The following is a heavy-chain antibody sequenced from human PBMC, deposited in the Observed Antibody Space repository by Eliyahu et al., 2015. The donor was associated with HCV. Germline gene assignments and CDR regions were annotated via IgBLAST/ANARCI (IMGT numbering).Heavy chain of an antibody. CDR1: GFTFSNAW. CDR2: IKSKTDGGTT. V-gene: IGHV3-15*07. D-gene: IGHD3-16*02. J-gene: IGHJ4*02. Sequence: EVQLVESGGGLVKPGGSLRLSCAASGFTFSNAWMNWVRQAPGKRLEWVGRIKSKTDGGTTDYAAPVKGRFTISRDDSKNTLYLQMNSLKTEDTAVYYCTTAFMITFGGVIVDFDYWGQGTLVTVSS. CDR3: TTAFMITFGGVIVDFDY.